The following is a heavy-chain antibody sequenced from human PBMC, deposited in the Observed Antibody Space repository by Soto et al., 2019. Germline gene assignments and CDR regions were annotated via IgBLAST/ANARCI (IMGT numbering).Heavy chain of an antibody. V-gene: IGHV1-18*01. CDR2: ISAYNGDT. CDR1: GYTFTRYS. Sequence: ASVKVSCKTSGYTFTRYSISWVRQAPGQGLEWMGWISAYNGDTNYAQKLQGRVTVTTDTSTSTAYMELRSLRSDDTAMYYCARDHAGSGWFRFDYWGQGTLVTVSS. D-gene: IGHD6-19*01. J-gene: IGHJ4*02. CDR3: ARDHAGSGWFRFDY.